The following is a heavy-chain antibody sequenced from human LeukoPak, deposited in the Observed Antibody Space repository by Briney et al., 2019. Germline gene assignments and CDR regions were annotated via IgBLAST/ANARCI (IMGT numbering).Heavy chain of an antibody. CDR3: ACSSGSYSPRDWFDP. Sequence: PSETLSLTCTVSGYSISSGYYWGWIRQPSGKGLEWIGSIYHSGSTYYNPSLKSRVTISVDTSKNQFSLKLSSVTAADTAVYYCACSSGSYSPRDWFDPWGQGTLVTVSS. J-gene: IGHJ5*02. CDR1: GYSISSGYY. D-gene: IGHD3-10*01. CDR2: IYHSGST. V-gene: IGHV4-38-2*02.